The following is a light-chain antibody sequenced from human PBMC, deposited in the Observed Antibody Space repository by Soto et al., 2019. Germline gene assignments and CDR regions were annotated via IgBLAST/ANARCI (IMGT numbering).Light chain of an antibody. V-gene: IGLV2-8*01. J-gene: IGLJ1*01. Sequence: QSVLTQPPSASGSPGQSVTISCTGTSSDVGGYNYVSWYQQHPGKAPKLMIYEVSKWPSGVPDRFSGSKSGNTASLTISGLQAEDEADYYCCSYAGSYTEVFGTGTKLTVL. CDR3: CSYAGSYTEV. CDR1: SSDVGGYNY. CDR2: EVS.